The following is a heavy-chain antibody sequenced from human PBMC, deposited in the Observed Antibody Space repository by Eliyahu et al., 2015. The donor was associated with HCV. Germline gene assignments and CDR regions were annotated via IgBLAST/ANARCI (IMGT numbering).Heavy chain of an antibody. CDR1: GFTFSSYW. D-gene: IGHD3-22*01. CDR3: ASFRSSGRRLDY. CDR2: INSDGSSK. J-gene: IGHJ4*02. Sequence: EVQLVESGGGLVQPGGSLRLSCAXSGFTFSSYWMHWVRQAPGKGLVWVSRINSDGSSKSYADSVKGRFTISRDNAKNTLYLQMNSLRAEDTAVYYCASFRSSGRRLDYWGQGTLVTVSS. V-gene: IGHV3-74*01.